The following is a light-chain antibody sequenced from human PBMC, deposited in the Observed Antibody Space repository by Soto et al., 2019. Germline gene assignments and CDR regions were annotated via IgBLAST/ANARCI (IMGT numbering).Light chain of an antibody. CDR3: QQSYSTPRT. Sequence: DIQMPQSPSSLSASVGDRVTITCRASQSISSYLNWYQQKPGKAPKLLIYAASSLQSGVPSRFSGTGSGTDFTLTISSPQPEYFATEYCQQSYSTPRTFGQGTKVEIK. J-gene: IGKJ1*01. CDR1: QSISSY. CDR2: AAS. V-gene: IGKV1-39*01.